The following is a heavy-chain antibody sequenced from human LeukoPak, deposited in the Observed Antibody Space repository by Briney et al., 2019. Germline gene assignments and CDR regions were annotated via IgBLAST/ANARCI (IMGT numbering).Heavy chain of an antibody. D-gene: IGHD5-12*01. V-gene: IGHV3-21*04. Sequence: GGSLRLSCVASGFAFETYTMSWVRQAPGKGLEWVSFISSTSSDINYADSVRDRFTISRDNAKNSLFLQMDSLRVEDTAVYYCAKGLFSGYGKYLDSWGQGTLVTVSS. CDR2: ISSTSSDI. CDR1: GFAFETYT. CDR3: AKGLFSGYGKYLDS. J-gene: IGHJ4*02.